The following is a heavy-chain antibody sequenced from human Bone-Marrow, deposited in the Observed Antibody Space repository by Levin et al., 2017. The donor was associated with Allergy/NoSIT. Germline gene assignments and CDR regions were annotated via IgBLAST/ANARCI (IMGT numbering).Heavy chain of an antibody. CDR1: GFTFSTFA. Sequence: GGSLRLSCAASGFTFSTFAMNWVRQAPGGGLEWVSAISNSGDLTYYADSVKGRFTISRDNSRNMIYLQLNSLRAEDTAVYYCTKDPLRTSGWYLMEYWGQGTLVTVSS. CDR3: TKDPLRTSGWYLMEY. CDR2: ISNSGDLT. J-gene: IGHJ4*02. D-gene: IGHD6-19*01. V-gene: IGHV3-23*01.